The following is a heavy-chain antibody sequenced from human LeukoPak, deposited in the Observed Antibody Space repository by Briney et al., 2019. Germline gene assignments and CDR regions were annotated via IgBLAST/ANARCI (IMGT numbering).Heavy chain of an antibody. CDR3: AKDPHFSGWSPYFDY. Sequence: GGSLRLSCAASGFTFSSYAMHWVRQAPGKGLEWVAVISYDGSNKYYADSVKGRFTISRDNSKNTLYLQVNSLRAEDTALYYCAKDPHFSGWSPYFDYWGQGTLVTVSS. V-gene: IGHV3-30-3*01. CDR1: GFTFSSYA. D-gene: IGHD6-19*01. CDR2: ISYDGSNK. J-gene: IGHJ4*02.